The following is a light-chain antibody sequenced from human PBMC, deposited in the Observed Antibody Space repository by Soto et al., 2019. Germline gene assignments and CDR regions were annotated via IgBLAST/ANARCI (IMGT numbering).Light chain of an antibody. CDR1: QSVSSSY. J-gene: IGKJ4*01. Sequence: EIVLTQSPGTLSLSPGERATLSWRASQSVSSSYLAWYQQKPGQAPRLLIYGASSRATGIPDRFSGSGSGTESTLTISSLQSEDFAVYYCQQYDNWPLTFGGGTKWIS. CDR2: GAS. V-gene: IGKV3-20*01. CDR3: QQYDNWPLT.